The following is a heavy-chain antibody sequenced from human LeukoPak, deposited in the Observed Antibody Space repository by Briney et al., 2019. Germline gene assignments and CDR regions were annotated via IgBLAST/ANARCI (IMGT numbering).Heavy chain of an antibody. V-gene: IGHV1-8*01. CDR1: GYTFPSYD. J-gene: IGHJ6*02. D-gene: IGHD2-15*01. CDR2: MNPNSGNT. CDR3: ARAWWYYGMDV. Sequence: ASVKVSCKAFGYTFPSYDINWVRQGTGQGLEWMGWMNPNSGNTGYAQKFQGRVTMTRNTSISTAYMELSSLRSEDTAVYYCARAWWYYGMDVWGQGTTVTVSS.